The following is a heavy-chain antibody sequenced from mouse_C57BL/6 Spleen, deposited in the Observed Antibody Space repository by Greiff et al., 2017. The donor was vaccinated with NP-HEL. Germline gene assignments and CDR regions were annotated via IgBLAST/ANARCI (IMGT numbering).Heavy chain of an antibody. Sequence: EVPLVESGGGLVKPGGSLKLSCAASGFTFSDYGMHWVRQAPEKGLEWVAYLSSGSSTIYYADTVKGRFTISRDNAKNTLFLQITSLRSEDTAMYYCARNDYGYFDVWGTGTTVTVSS. CDR3: ARNDYGYFDV. CDR1: GFTFSDYG. V-gene: IGHV5-17*01. D-gene: IGHD2-3*01. CDR2: LSSGSSTI. J-gene: IGHJ1*03.